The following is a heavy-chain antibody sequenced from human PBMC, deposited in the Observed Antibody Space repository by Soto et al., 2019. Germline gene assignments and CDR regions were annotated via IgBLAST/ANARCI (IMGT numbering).Heavy chain of an antibody. D-gene: IGHD3-9*01. Sequence: PSETLSLTCTVSGGSISSSSYYWGWIRQPPGKGLEWIGSIYYSGSTYYNPSLKSRVTISVDTSKNQFSLKLSSVTAADTAVYYCANSHSIRYFDWFPALGMDVWGKGTTVTVSS. CDR3: ANSHSIRYFDWFPALGMDV. CDR2: IYYSGST. V-gene: IGHV4-39*01. CDR1: GGSISSSSYY. J-gene: IGHJ6*03.